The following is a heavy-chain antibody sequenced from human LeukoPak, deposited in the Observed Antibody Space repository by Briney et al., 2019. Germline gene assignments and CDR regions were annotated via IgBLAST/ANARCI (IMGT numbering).Heavy chain of an antibody. CDR2: IYYSGST. J-gene: IGHJ3*02. Sequence: SETLSLTCSVSGDSTTSYYWGWIRQPPGKGLEWIGSIYYSGSTYYNPSLKSRVTISVDTSKNQFSLKLSSVTAADTAVYYCARDRTMLVGAFDIWGQGTMVTVSS. CDR1: GDSTTSYY. CDR3: ARDRTMLVGAFDI. V-gene: IGHV4-39*07. D-gene: IGHD3-22*01.